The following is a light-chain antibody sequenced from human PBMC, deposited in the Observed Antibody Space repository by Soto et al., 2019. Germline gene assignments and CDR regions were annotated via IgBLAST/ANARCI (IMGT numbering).Light chain of an antibody. V-gene: IGKV3D-15*01. Sequence: EILMTQSPATLSVSPGERATLSCRASQSVSSNLAWYQQKVGQAPRLLIYGASISATGIPARFSGSGSGTEFTLTISSLQSEDFAVYFCQQYNNWPPLTFGGGTKVEIK. CDR2: GAS. CDR3: QQYNNWPPLT. J-gene: IGKJ4*01. CDR1: QSVSSN.